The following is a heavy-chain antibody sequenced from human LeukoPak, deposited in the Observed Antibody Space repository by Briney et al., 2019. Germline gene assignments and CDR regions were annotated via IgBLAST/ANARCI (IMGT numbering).Heavy chain of an antibody. CDR2: INPNSGGT. CDR1: GYTFTGYY. CDR3: ARDSALVYGDYVYWFDA. V-gene: IGHV1-2*02. D-gene: IGHD4-17*01. J-gene: IGHJ5*02. Sequence: EASVKVSCKASGYTFTGYYIHWVRQAPGQGLEWMGWINPNSGGTNYAQKFQGRVTMTRDTSISTAYMELSSLRSDDTAVYYCARDSALVYGDYVYWFDAWGQGTLVTVSP.